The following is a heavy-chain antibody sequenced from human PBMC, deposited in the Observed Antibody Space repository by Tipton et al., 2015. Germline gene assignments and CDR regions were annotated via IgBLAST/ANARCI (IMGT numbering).Heavy chain of an antibody. D-gene: IGHD4-23*01. V-gene: IGHV4-61*01. CDR2: IYYIGST. Sequence: TLSLTCAVSGGSVSSPSYYWSWIRQPPGKGLEWIGYIYYIGSTNYNPSLKGRLTMSIDTSKNQFSLKMSSVTASDTAVYYCARARGRHGGLFGSWGQGILVTVSS. J-gene: IGHJ4*02. CDR1: GGSVSSPSYY. CDR3: ARARGRHGGLFGS.